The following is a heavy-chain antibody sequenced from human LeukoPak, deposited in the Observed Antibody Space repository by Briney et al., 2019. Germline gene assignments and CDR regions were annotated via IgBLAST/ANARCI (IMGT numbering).Heavy chain of an antibody. Sequence: GGSLRLSCAASGFTFSSYAMSWVRQAPGKGLEWVSTISDNAYSTYYADSVKGRFTISRDNSKNTLYLQMIGLRADDTAVYSCAKYYYDSSGYYDAAPLDSWGQGTLATVFS. CDR2: ISDNAYST. J-gene: IGHJ4*02. CDR1: GFTFSSYA. CDR3: AKYYYDSSGYYDAAPLDS. V-gene: IGHV3-23*01. D-gene: IGHD3-22*01.